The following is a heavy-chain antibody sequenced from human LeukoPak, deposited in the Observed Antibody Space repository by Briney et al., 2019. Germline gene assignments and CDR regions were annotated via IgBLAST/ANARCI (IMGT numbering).Heavy chain of an antibody. CDR1: GGSFSGYY. CDR3: ARGKQQLVYYFDY. V-gene: IGHV4-34*01. J-gene: IGHJ4*02. CDR2: INHSGST. Sequence: SETLSLTCAVYGGSFSGYYWSWIRQPPGKGLEWIGEINHSGSTNYNPSLKSRVTMSVDTSKNQFSLKLSSVTAADTAVYYCARGKQQLVYYFDYWGQGTLVTVSS. D-gene: IGHD6-13*01.